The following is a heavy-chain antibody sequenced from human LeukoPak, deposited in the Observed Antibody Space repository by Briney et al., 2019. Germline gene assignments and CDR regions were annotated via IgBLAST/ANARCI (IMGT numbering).Heavy chain of an antibody. J-gene: IGHJ5*02. CDR3: AREGGGCSYAIKYWFDP. V-gene: IGHV6-1*01. D-gene: IGHD5-18*01. CDR2: TYYRSKWYN. Sequence: SQTVSLTCAISGDSVSSNRAAWNWIRQSPSRGLEWLGRTYYRSKWYNDYAVSVKSRITINPDTSKNQFSLQLNSVTPEDTAVYYCAREGGGCSYAIKYWFDPWGQGTLATVSS. CDR1: GDSVSSNRAA.